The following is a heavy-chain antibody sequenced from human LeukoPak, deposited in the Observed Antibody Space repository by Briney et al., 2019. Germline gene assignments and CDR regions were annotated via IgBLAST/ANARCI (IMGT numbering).Heavy chain of an antibody. CDR1: GFTFSSYA. Sequence: GGSLRLSCAASGFTFSSYAMSWVRQAPGKGLEWVSTISGGGDRTSYAGSVKGRFTISRDNSKNTLFLQMNSLRAEDTAVYYCAKELYSRSWSPSTGNWGQGTLVTVSS. CDR3: AKELYSRSWSPSTGN. V-gene: IGHV3-23*01. J-gene: IGHJ4*02. CDR2: ISGGGDRT. D-gene: IGHD6-13*01.